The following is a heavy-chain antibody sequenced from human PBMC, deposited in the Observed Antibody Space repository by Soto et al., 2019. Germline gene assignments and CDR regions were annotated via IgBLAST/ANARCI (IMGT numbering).Heavy chain of an antibody. V-gene: IGHV4-39*01. CDR3: ARHQSHSSSYVDP. CDR1: GASIPSRSYY. J-gene: IGHJ5*02. CDR2: IYYSGST. D-gene: IGHD6-13*01. Sequence: SETLSLTSTFPGASIPSRSYYWGWTRQPQGKGLEWIGSIYYSGSTSYTPPPKSRATISVDTSKNQFSLKLSSVTAADTAAYYCARHQSHSSSYVDPWGQGTRVTVS.